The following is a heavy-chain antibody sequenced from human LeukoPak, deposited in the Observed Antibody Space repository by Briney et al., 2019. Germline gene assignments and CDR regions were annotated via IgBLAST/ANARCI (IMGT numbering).Heavy chain of an antibody. Sequence: SETLSLTCIVSGGSMRSYYWSWIRQPPGKGLEWIGYIYYSGSTNYSPSLKSRVSISVDTSKNQFSLKLSSVTAADTAVYYCARSKAHLSTSWYGTWFDPWGQGTLVTVSS. CDR3: ARSKAHLSTSWYGTWFDP. D-gene: IGHD2-2*01. V-gene: IGHV4-59*08. CDR1: GGSMRSYY. J-gene: IGHJ5*02. CDR2: IYYSGST.